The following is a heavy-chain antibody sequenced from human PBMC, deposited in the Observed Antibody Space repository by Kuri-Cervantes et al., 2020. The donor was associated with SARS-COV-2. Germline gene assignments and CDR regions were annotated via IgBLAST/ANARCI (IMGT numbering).Heavy chain of an antibody. CDR3: ARDEGLGSDFWSGCPLV. CDR1: GGSISSGDYY. CDR2: IYYSGST. D-gene: IGHD3-3*01. J-gene: IGHJ4*02. Sequence: SETLSLTCTVSGGSISSGDYYWSWIRQPPGKGLEWIGYIYYSGSTYYNPSLKSRVTISVDTSKNQFSLKLSSVTAADTAVYYCARDEGLGSDFWSGCPLVWGQGTLVTVSS. V-gene: IGHV4-30-4*08.